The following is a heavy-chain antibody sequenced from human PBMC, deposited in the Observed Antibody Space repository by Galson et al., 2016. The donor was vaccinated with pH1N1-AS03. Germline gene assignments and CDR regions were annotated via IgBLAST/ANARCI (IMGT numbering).Heavy chain of an antibody. CDR2: IHYGGST. V-gene: IGHV4-38-2*01. CDR3: AIYTSTAADC. J-gene: IGHJ4*02. D-gene: IGHD2/OR15-2a*01. CDR1: GYSISSDLY. Sequence: ETLSLTCAVSGYSISSDLYWGWIRQPPGKGLEWIGTIHYGGSTYYNPSLKSRVTISVDVSKNQFSLNLNSVTAADTSVYYCAIYTSTAADCWGQGTLVTVSS.